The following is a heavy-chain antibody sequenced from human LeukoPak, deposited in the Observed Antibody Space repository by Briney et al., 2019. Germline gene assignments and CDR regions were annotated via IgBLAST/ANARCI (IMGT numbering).Heavy chain of an antibody. V-gene: IGHV4-59*01. J-gene: IGHJ5*02. Sequence: SETLSLTCTVSGGSISSYYWSWIPQPPGKGLEWIGYIYYSGSTNYNPSLKSRVTISVDTSKNQFSLKLNSVTAADTAVYYCARDDSGDYGWFDPWGPGTLVTVSS. CDR1: GGSISSYY. CDR3: ARDDSGDYGWFDP. D-gene: IGHD4-17*01. CDR2: IYYSGST.